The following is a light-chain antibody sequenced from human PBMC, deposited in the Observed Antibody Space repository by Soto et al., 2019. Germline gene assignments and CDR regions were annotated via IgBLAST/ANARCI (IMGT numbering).Light chain of an antibody. CDR1: QSISTW. V-gene: IGKV1-5*03. CDR2: KAS. Sequence: DIQMTPSPSTLPASVVDRVTITCRANQSISTWLAWYQQKPGKAPNLLIYKASRLETGVPSRFSGSGSGTEFTLTIKFLQPDDFATYYCQQYNSYSPLTCGGGTKGDIK. J-gene: IGKJ4*01. CDR3: QQYNSYSPLT.